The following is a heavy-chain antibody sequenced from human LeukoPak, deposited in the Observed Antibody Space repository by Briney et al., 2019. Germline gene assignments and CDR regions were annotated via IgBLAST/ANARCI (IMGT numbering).Heavy chain of an antibody. D-gene: IGHD3-3*01. CDR3: ARGGHYDFWSGPPDF. Sequence: GASVKVSCKASGGTFSSYAISWVRQAPGQGLEWMGRIIPILGIANYAQKFQGRVTITADKSTSTAYMELSSLRSEDTAVYYCARGGHYDFWSGPPDFWGQGTLVTVSS. CDR1: GGTFSSYA. CDR2: IIPILGIA. V-gene: IGHV1-69*04. J-gene: IGHJ4*02.